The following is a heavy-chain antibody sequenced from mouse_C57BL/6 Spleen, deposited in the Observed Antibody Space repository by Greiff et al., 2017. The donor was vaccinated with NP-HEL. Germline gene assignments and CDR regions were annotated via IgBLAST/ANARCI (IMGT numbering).Heavy chain of an antibody. CDR2: IYPGAGDT. CDR1: GYTFTSYW. J-gene: IGHJ4*01. D-gene: IGHD2-3*01. V-gene: IGHV1-55*01. CDR3: AREVYDKGRCAMDY. Sequence: QVQLQQPGAELVKPGASVKMSCKASGYTFTSYWMNWVKQRPGQGLEWIGHIYPGAGDTTYNGKFKGKATLTVDNSSSTAYMQMSSLTAEDSAVYVGAREVYDKGRCAMDYWGQGTPVTVAS.